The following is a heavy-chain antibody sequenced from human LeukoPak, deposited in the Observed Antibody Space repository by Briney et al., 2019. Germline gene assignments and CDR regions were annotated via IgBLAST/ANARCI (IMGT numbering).Heavy chain of an antibody. V-gene: IGHV4-59*01. Sequence: PSETLSLTCTVSGGSISSYYWTWIRQPPGKGMEWIGYIYYSGSTNYNPSLKSRVTISVDTSKNQFSLKLSSVTAADTAVYYCAREPAVDYLSWFDPWGQGTLVTVSS. J-gene: IGHJ5*02. D-gene: IGHD4/OR15-4a*01. CDR1: GGSISSYY. CDR3: AREPAVDYLSWFDP. CDR2: IYYSGST.